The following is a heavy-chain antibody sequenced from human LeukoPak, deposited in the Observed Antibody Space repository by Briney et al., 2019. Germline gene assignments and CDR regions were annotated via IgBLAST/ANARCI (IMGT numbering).Heavy chain of an antibody. Sequence: SETLSLTCTVSGGSISSGDYYWSWIRQPPGKGLEWIGYIYYSGSTNYNPSLKGRVTISVDTSKNQFSLKLSSVTAADTAVYYCARVAGDGYNPKTYYFDYWGQGTLVTVSS. V-gene: IGHV4-61*08. D-gene: IGHD5-24*01. CDR3: ARVAGDGYNPKTYYFDY. CDR1: GGSISSGDYY. CDR2: IYYSGST. J-gene: IGHJ4*02.